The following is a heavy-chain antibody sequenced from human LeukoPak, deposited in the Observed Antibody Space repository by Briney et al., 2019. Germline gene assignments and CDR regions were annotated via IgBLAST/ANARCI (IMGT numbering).Heavy chain of an antibody. D-gene: IGHD6-13*01. J-gene: IGHJ6*03. CDR1: GYTFTGYY. V-gene: IGHV1-2*02. CDR3: ARDRKAGIAAAGFNYYYYYYMDV. Sequence: GASVTVSCKASGYTFTGYYMHWVRQAPGQGLEWMGWINPNSGGTNYAQKFQGRVTMTRDTSISTAYMELRRLRSDDTAVYYCARDRKAGIAAAGFNYYYYYYMDVWGKGTTVTVSS. CDR2: INPNSGGT.